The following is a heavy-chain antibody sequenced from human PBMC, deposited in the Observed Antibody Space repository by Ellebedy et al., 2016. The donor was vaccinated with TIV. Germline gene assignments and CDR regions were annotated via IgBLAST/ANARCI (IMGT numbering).Heavy chain of an antibody. CDR3: AREYGYFAN. Sequence: PGGSLRLSCVASGFIFSNYGMHWVRQAPGKGLEWVAFMRDDGRNEYYADSVKGRFTISRDTSKNTLYLQMNSLRVGDTAVYYCAREYGYFANWGQGARVTVSS. D-gene: IGHD3-10*01. J-gene: IGHJ4*02. CDR2: MRDDGRNE. CDR1: GFIFSNYG. V-gene: IGHV3-30*02.